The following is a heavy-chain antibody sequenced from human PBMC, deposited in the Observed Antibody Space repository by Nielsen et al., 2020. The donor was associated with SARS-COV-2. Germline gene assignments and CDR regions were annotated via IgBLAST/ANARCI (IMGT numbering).Heavy chain of an antibody. Sequence: GGSLRLSCAASGFTFDDYAMHWVRQAPGKGLEWVSGISWNSGSIGYADSVKGRFTISRDNAKNSLYLQMNSLRAEDTAVYYCASHRYYYDSSGCFDYWGQGTLVTVSS. CDR1: GFTFDDYA. CDR3: ASHRYYYDSSGCFDY. D-gene: IGHD3-22*01. CDR2: ISWNSGSI. J-gene: IGHJ4*02. V-gene: IGHV3-9*01.